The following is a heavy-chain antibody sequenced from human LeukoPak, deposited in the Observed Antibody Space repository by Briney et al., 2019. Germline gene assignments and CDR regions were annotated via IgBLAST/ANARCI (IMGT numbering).Heavy chain of an antibody. CDR3: ARDGGSVGTTAVSFDY. Sequence: GWSLRLSCAASGFTFSFYSMNWVRQAPGKGLEWLSSISGTTTYIYYADSVKGRFTISRDNAKNSLFLEMSSLRAEDTAVYYCARDGGSVGTTAVSFDYWGQGTLVTVSS. D-gene: IGHD1-26*01. CDR1: GFTFSFYS. V-gene: IGHV3-21*01. CDR2: ISGTTTYI. J-gene: IGHJ4*02.